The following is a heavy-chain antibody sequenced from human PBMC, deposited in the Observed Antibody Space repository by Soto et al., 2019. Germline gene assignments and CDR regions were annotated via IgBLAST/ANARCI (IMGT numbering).Heavy chain of an antibody. Sequence: PGGSLRLSCAASGFTFSNAWMNWVRQAPGKGLEWVGRIKSKTDGGTTDNAAPVKGRFIISRDDSKNTLYLQMNNLEPEDTAVYYCATRIVATADYWGQGTLVTISS. J-gene: IGHJ4*02. CDR3: ATRIVATADY. V-gene: IGHV3-15*07. D-gene: IGHD5-12*01. CDR1: GFTFSNAW. CDR2: IKSKTDGGTT.